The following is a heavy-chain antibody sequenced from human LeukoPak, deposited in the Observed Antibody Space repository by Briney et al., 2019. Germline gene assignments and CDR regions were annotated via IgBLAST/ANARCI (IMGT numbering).Heavy chain of an antibody. CDR1: GGSISSYY. V-gene: IGHV4-59*01. Sequence: SETLSLTCTVSGGSISSYYWSWIRQPPGKGLEWIGYMYYSGSTNYNPSLKSQITISVDTSKNQFSLKLSSVTAVYTAVHYCAALGRASYGWFDPWGQGTLVTVSS. CDR2: MYYSGST. D-gene: IGHD1-26*01. J-gene: IGHJ5*02. CDR3: AALGRASYGWFDP.